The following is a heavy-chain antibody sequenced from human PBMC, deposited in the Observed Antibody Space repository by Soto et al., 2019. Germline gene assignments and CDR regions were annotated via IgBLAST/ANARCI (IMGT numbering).Heavy chain of an antibody. CDR2: IYPSDSDT. Sequence: GESLKISCKGSGYNFAGYWIAWVRQMPGKGLELMGIIYPSDSDTRYRPSFQGQVTISADKSISSAYLQWSSLRASDTAMYYCARGGVSTRTFDYWGHVPPVTVSS. J-gene: IGHJ4*01. CDR1: GYNFAGYW. CDR3: ARGGVSTRTFDY. D-gene: IGHD3-3*01. V-gene: IGHV5-51*01.